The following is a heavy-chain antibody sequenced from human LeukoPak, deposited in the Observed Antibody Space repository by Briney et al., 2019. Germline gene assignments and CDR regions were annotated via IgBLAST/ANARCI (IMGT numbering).Heavy chain of an antibody. D-gene: IGHD2-2*01. CDR3: ANSKSGLMWAFDI. J-gene: IGHJ3*02. V-gene: IGHV3-33*06. CDR1: GFTFSSYG. Sequence: GGSLRLSCAASGFTFSSYGMHWVRQAPGKGLEWAAVIWYDGSNKYYADSVKGRFTISRDNSKNTLYLQMNSLRAEDTAVYYCANSKSGLMWAFDIWGQGTMVTVSS. CDR2: IWYDGSNK.